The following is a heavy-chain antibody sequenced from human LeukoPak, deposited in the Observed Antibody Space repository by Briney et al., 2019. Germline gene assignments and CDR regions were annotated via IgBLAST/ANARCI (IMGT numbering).Heavy chain of an antibody. Sequence: GGSLRLSCAASGFTFSRYDMHWVRQSTGKGLEWVSGIGTAGDTFYLGSVKGRFTVSRENAKNSLYLQMNSLRVGDTAVYYCARSVPGGSGWMGSIEYWGQGTLVTVPS. CDR2: IGTAGDT. CDR1: GFTFSRYD. V-gene: IGHV3-13*01. CDR3: ARSVPGGSGWMGSIEY. J-gene: IGHJ4*02. D-gene: IGHD6-19*01.